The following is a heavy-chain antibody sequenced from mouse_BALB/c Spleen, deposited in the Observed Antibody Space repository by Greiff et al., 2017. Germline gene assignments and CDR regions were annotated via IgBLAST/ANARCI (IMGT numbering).Heavy chain of an antibody. CDR2: IYPGSGNT. CDR1: GYAFTNYW. Sequence: VQLQQSGAELVRPGTSVKISCKASGYAFTNYWLRWVKQRPGHGLEWIGDIYPGSGNTYYNEKFKGKATLTADKSSSTAYMQLSSLTSEDSAVYCCARRIITTFHYFDYWGQGTTLTVSS. V-gene: IGHV1-63*01. CDR3: ARRIITTFHYFDY. J-gene: IGHJ2*01. D-gene: IGHD1-1*01.